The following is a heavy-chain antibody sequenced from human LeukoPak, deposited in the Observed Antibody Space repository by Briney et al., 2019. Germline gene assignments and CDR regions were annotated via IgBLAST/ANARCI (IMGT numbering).Heavy chain of an antibody. D-gene: IGHD4-11*01. V-gene: IGHV5-51*03. J-gene: IGHJ3*02. Sequence: GESLKIPCKGSGYSCTNYWFRWVRQLPGKGLVWMGILYPGDSDTRYTPSFQGQVTVSADKSISTAYLRWSSLKASDTAMSYCATQTTAAHDAFDIWGQGTMVTVSS. CDR3: ATQTTAAHDAFDI. CDR2: LYPGDSDT. CDR1: GYSCTNYW.